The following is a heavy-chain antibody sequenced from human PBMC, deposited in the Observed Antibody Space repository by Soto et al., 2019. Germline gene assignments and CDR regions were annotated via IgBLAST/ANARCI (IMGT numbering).Heavy chain of an antibody. J-gene: IGHJ4*02. CDR2: IYYSGST. D-gene: IGHD6-13*01. CDR3: ARRGEQRLVRGFGFDY. Sequence: SETLSLTCTVSGGSISSSTYYWGWIRQPPGKGLERIGTIYYSGSTYYNPSLKSRVTISVDTSKNQFSLKLSSVTAADTTVYYCARRGEQRLVRGFGFDYWGQGTLVTVSS. V-gene: IGHV4-39*01. CDR1: GGSISSSTYY.